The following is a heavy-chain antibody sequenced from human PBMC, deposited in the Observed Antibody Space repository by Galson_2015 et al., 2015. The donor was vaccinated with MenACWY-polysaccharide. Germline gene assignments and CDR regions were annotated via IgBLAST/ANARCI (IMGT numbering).Heavy chain of an antibody. V-gene: IGHV1-2*02. Sequence: SVKVSCKASGYTFTGYYMHWVRQAPGQGLEWMGWINPNSGGTNYAQKFQGRVTMTGDTSITTAYMELSSLRSDDTAVYYCARDRDGYNYYFEYWGQGTLVTVSS. D-gene: IGHD5-24*01. CDR1: GYTFTGYY. CDR3: ARDRDGYNYYFEY. J-gene: IGHJ4*02. CDR2: INPNSGGT.